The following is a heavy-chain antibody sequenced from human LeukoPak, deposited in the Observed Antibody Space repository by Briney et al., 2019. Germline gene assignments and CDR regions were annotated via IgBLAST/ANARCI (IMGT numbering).Heavy chain of an antibody. CDR2: NSAYNGNT. J-gene: IGHJ4*02. D-gene: IGHD4-17*01. Sequence: ASVKVSCKASGYTFTNFGISRVRQAPGQGLEWMGWNSAYNGNTNYAQRLQGRVTMTTDTSTSTAYMELRSLRSDDTAVYYCARDRDYGDYNTQDLFVYWGQGTLVTVSS. V-gene: IGHV1-18*01. CDR3: ARDRDYGDYNTQDLFVY. CDR1: GYTFTNFG.